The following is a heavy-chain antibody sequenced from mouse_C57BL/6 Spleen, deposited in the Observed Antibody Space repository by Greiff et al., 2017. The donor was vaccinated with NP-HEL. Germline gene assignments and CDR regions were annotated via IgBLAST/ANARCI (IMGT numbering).Heavy chain of an antibody. CDR1: GFTFSDYG. J-gene: IGHJ1*03. CDR3: AREGGNYWYFDV. CDR2: ISSGSSTI. Sequence: EVKVVESGGGLVKPGGSLKLSCAASGFTFSDYGMHWVRQAPEKGLEWVAYISSGSSTIYYADTVKGRFTISRDNAKNTLFLQMTSLRSEDTAMYYCAREGGNYWYFDVWGTGTTVTVSS. V-gene: IGHV5-17*01. D-gene: IGHD2-1*01.